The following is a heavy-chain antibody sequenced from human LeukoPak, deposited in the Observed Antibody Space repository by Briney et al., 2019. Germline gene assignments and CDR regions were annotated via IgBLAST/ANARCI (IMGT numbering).Heavy chain of an antibody. CDR2: IKNEGSIT. CDR3: ARDDYNRH. CDR1: GFTFSTYW. V-gene: IGHV3-74*01. Sequence: GGSLRLSCAASGFTFSTYWMHWVRQAPGKGLVWVSRIKNEGSITIYADSVKGRFTISRDNAKNTLFLQMSSLRVDDTAVYYCARDDYNRHWGQGTLVTVSA. D-gene: IGHD1-14*01. J-gene: IGHJ4*02.